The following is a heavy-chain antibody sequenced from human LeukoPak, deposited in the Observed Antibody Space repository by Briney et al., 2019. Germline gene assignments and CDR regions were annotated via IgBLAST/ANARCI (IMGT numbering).Heavy chain of an antibody. J-gene: IGHJ4*02. CDR3: AKILSGATIL. V-gene: IGHV3-23*01. Sequence: PGGSLRLSCAASAFTFSTSAMTWVRRAPEKGLEWVSSISGSGASTYYADSVRGRFTISRDNSKNTQYLQMNSLRAEDTAVYYCAKILSGATILWGQGTLVSVSS. D-gene: IGHD1-26*01. CDR2: ISGSGAST. CDR1: AFTFSTSA.